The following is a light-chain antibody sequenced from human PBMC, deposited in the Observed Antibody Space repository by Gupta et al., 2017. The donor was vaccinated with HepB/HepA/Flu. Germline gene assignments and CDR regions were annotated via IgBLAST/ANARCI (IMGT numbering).Light chain of an antibody. Sequence: QSALTQSASVSGPPGQSSTISCNGTSSDVGSYNLVSWYQQHPGKAPKFMIYEVSKRPSGVSNRFSGSKSGNTASLTISGLQAEDEADYYCCSYAGSSTYVFGTGTKVTVL. CDR2: EVS. CDR3: CSYAGSSTYV. CDR1: SSDVGSYNL. V-gene: IGLV2-23*02. J-gene: IGLJ1*01.